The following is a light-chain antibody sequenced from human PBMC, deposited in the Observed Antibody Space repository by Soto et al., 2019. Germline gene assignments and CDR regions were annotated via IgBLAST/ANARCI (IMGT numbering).Light chain of an antibody. CDR2: AAS. Sequence: AIPMTQSPSSLSASVGDRVTITCRASQGIRNDLSWYQEKPGKAPKLLIYAASTLQIGVPSRFSGSGSGTDFTLTISSLQPEDFATYYCLQDYSYPRTFGQGTKVEIK. CDR3: LQDYSYPRT. J-gene: IGKJ1*01. V-gene: IGKV1-6*02. CDR1: QGIRND.